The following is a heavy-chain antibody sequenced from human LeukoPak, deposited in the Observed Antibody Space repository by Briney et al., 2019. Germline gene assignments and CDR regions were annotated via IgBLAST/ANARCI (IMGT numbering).Heavy chain of an antibody. V-gene: IGHV4-59*01. CDR3: ASNTGTVFDY. D-gene: IGHD7-27*01. Sequence: SETLSLTCTVSGDFITAYYWSWIRQPPGRGLEWIGYVYYTGSTEYNPSLRSRVTISLEMSKQQFSLTLTSVTAADTAVYYCASNTGTVFDYWGQGALVTVSS. CDR2: VYYTGST. CDR1: GDFITAYY. J-gene: IGHJ4*02.